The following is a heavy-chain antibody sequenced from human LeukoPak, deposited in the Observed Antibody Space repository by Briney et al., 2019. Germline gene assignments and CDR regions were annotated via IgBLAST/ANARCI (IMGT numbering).Heavy chain of an antibody. CDR1: GGTFSSYA. J-gene: IGHJ4*02. CDR3: ARDLGSGYMFDY. Sequence: SVKVSCKASGGTFSSYAISWVRQAPGQGVEWMGGIIPIFGTANYAQKFQGRVTITTDESTSTAYMELSSLRSEDTAVYYCARDLGSGYMFDYWGQGTLVTVSS. CDR2: IIPIFGTA. V-gene: IGHV1-69*05. D-gene: IGHD5-12*01.